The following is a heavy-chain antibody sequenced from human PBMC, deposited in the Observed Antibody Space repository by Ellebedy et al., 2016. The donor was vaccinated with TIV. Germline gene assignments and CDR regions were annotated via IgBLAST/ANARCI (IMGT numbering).Heavy chain of an antibody. D-gene: IGHD3-10*01. CDR3: AKEVVRGVNWFDP. CDR2: ISYDGSNK. V-gene: IGHV3-30*18. J-gene: IGHJ5*02. CDR1: GFTFSSYG. Sequence: GGSLRLXXAASGFTFSSYGMHWVRQAPGKGLEWVAVISYDGSNKYYADSVKGRFTISRDNSKNTLYLQMNSLRAEDTAVYYCAKEVVRGVNWFDPWGQGTLVTVSS.